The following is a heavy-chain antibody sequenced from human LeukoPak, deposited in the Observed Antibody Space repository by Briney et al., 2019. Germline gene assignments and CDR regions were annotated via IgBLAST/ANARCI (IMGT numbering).Heavy chain of an antibody. CDR3: ARVNSSGYYGTGLDY. Sequence: PSEILSLTCAVYGGSFSGYYWSWIRQPPGKGLEWIGEISHSGSTNYNPSLKSRVTISVDTSKNQFSLKLSSVTAADTAVYYCARVNSSGYYGTGLDYWGQGTLVTVSS. J-gene: IGHJ4*02. D-gene: IGHD3-22*01. CDR1: GGSFSGYY. V-gene: IGHV4-34*01. CDR2: ISHSGST.